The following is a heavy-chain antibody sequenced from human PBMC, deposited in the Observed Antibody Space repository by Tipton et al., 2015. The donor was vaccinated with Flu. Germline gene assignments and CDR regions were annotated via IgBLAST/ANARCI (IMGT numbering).Heavy chain of an antibody. CDR2: ISNSDDRT. CDR1: GFTFSSYA. Sequence: GSLRLSCAASGFTFSSYAMSWVRQAPGRGLEWVSAISNSDDRTSYANSVKGRFAISRDNSKNTLYLQMNSLRVEDTAIYYCAKDGVLGIHCPNGVCCAFEYWGQGTLVTVSS. D-gene: IGHD2-8*01. V-gene: IGHV3-23*01. CDR3: AKDGVLGIHCPNGVCCAFEY. J-gene: IGHJ4*02.